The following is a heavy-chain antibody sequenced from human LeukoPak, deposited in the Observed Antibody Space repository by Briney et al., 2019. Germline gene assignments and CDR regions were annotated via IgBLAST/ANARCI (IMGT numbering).Heavy chain of an antibody. D-gene: IGHD6-25*01. J-gene: IGHJ4*02. CDR2: IYHSGST. Sequence: KPSETLSLTCTVSGYSISSGYYWGWIRQPPGKGLEWIGSIYHSGSTYYNPSLKSRVTISVDTSKNQFSLKLSSVTAADTAVYYCARSRRDSGFDYWGQGTLVTVSS. CDR3: ARSRRDSGFDY. V-gene: IGHV4-38-2*02. CDR1: GYSISSGYY.